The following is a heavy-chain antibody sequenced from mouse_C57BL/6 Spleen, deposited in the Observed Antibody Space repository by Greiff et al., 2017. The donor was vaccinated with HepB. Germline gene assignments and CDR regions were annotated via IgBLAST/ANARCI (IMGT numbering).Heavy chain of an antibody. V-gene: IGHV5-17*01. CDR2: ISSGSSTI. J-gene: IGHJ2*01. D-gene: IGHD2-2*01. CDR1: GFTFSDYG. Sequence: EVKLVESGGGLVKPGGSLKLSCAASGFTFSDYGMHWVRQAPEKGLKWVAYISSGSSTIYYADTVKGRFTISRDNAKNTLFLQMTSLRSEDTAMYYCARDGYDVDFDYWGQGTTLTVSS. CDR3: ARDGYDVDFDY.